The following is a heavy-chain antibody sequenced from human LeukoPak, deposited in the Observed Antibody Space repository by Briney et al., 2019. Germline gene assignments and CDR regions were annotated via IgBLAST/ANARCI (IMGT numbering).Heavy chain of an antibody. V-gene: IGHV3-7*01. J-gene: IGHJ4*02. D-gene: IGHD1-7*01. CDR2: IRQDGSET. CDR3: ASRAGKPGNTPWCFDY. CDR1: GFTFTNYW. Sequence: GGSLRLSCAASGFTFTNYWMTWVRQAPGKGPEWVANIRQDGSETNYVDSVRGRFTIARDNTKNSLYLQMTSLRGEDTAAYYCASRAGKPGNTPWCFDYWGQGALVTVSS.